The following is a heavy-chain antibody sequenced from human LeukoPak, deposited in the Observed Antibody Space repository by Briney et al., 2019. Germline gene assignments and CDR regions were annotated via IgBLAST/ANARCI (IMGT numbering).Heavy chain of an antibody. J-gene: IGHJ5*01. D-gene: IGHD6-13*01. V-gene: IGHV3-74*01. CDR1: GFTFSSYW. CDR2: INSDGSST. Sequence: GGSLRLSCAASGFTFSSYWMHWVRQAPGKGLVWVSRINSDGSSTSYADSVKGRFTISRDNAKNTLYLQMNSLRAEDTAVYYCARDLDDPAIAAAGPNWFDSWGQGTLVTVSS. CDR3: ARDLDDPAIAAAGPNWFDS.